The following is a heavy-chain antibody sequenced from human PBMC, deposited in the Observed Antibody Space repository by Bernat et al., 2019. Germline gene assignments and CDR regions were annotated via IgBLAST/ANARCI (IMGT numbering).Heavy chain of an antibody. CDR3: TYRGYSSGWYVIDAFDI. V-gene: IGHV3-15*07. D-gene: IGHD6-19*01. CDR2: IKSKTDGGTT. Sequence: EVQLVESGGGLVKPGGSLRLSCAASGFTFSNAWMNWVRQAPGKGLEWVGRIKSKTDGGTTDYAAPVKGRFTISRDDSKNTLYLQMNSLKTEDTAVYYCTYRGYSSGWYVIDAFDIWGQGTKVTVSS. J-gene: IGHJ3*02. CDR1: GFTFSNAW.